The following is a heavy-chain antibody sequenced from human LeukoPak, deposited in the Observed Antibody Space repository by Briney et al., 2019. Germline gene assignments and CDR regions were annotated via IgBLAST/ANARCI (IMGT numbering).Heavy chain of an antibody. J-gene: IGHJ4*02. CDR3: AKGGTVTTNYYLDS. D-gene: IGHD4-17*01. Sequence: PGGSLRLSCAASGFTFYDYAMHWVRQAPGKGLEWVSGISWNSGSIGYADSVKGRITISRDNAKRSLYLQMNSLRAEDTALYYCAKGGTVTTNYYLDSWGQGTLVTVSS. V-gene: IGHV3-9*01. CDR2: ISWNSGSI. CDR1: GFTFYDYA.